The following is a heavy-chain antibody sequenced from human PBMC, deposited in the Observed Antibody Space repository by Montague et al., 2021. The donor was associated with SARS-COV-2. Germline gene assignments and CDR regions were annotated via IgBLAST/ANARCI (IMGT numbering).Heavy chain of an antibody. CDR2: RYYRSEKKN. CDR3: ARIPVGSKYYFDF. Sequence: CAISGDSDCGEEASRRWERQTSEREPARQGGRYYRSEKKNDYAESVKSRITIDPDTSKHQFSLHLNSVTPEDTAVYYCARIPVGSKYYFDFWGQGTLVTVSS. V-gene: IGHV6-1*01. D-gene: IGHD2-2*01. CDR1: GDSDCGEEAS. J-gene: IGHJ4*02.